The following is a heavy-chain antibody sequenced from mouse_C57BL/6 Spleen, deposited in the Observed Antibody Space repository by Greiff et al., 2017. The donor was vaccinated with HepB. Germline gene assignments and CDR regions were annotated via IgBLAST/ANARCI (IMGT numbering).Heavy chain of an antibody. D-gene: IGHD2-10*01. CDR1: GYAFTNSL. CDR3: ARAGAYSRYFDV. CDR2: INPGSGGT. Sequence: QVQLQQSGAELVRPGTSVKVSCKASGYAFTNSLIEWVKQRPGQGLEWIGVINPGSGGTNYNEKFKGKATLTADKSSSTAYMQLSSLTSEDSAVYFCARAGAYSRYFDVWGTGTTVTVSS. J-gene: IGHJ1*03. V-gene: IGHV1-54*01.